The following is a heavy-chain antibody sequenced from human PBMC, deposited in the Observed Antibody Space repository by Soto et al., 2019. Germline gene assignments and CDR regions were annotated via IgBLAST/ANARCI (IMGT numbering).Heavy chain of an antibody. Sequence: SETLSLTCAVYCGSFSGYYWSWIRQPPGKGLEWIGEINHSGSTNYNPSLRGRLTLSVDRSKNQFSLKLTSVTAADTAVYYCARGNGSRVLDYWGQGTLVTVSS. CDR2: INHSGST. D-gene: IGHD6-13*01. CDR3: ARGNGSRVLDY. J-gene: IGHJ4*02. V-gene: IGHV4-34*01. CDR1: CGSFSGYY.